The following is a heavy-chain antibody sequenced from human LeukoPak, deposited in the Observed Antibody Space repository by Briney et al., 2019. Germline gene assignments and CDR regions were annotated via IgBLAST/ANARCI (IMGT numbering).Heavy chain of an antibody. CDR3: AREHYDILTGYYWFDY. J-gene: IGHJ4*02. D-gene: IGHD3-9*01. Sequence: PGGSLRLSCAASGFTFSSYSMNWVRQAPGKGLEWVSSISTSSSYIHYADSVKGRFTISRDNAKNTLYLQMNSLRAEDTAVYYCAREHYDILTGYYWFDYWGQGTLVTVSS. CDR2: ISTSSSYI. CDR1: GFTFSSYS. V-gene: IGHV3-21*01.